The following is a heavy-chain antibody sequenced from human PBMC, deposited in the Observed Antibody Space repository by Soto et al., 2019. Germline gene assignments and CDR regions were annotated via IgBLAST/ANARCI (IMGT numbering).Heavy chain of an antibody. V-gene: IGHV3-23*01. CDR3: AAVWHIVVPAFGY. Sequence: PGGSLSLSCAASGFTFSSYAMSWVRQAPGKGLEWVSAISGSGGSTYYADSVKGRFTISRDNSKNTLYLQMNSLRAEDTAVYYCAAVWHIVVPAFGYWGQGTLVTVSS. CDR1: GFTFSSYA. CDR2: ISGSGGST. D-gene: IGHD2-21*01. J-gene: IGHJ4*02.